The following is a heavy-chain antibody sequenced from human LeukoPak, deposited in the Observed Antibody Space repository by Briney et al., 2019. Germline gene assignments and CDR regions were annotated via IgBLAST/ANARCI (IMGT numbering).Heavy chain of an antibody. CDR1: GFTFSSYA. V-gene: IGHV3-30*04. Sequence: GGSLRLSCAASGFTFSSYAMHWVRQAPGKGLEWVAVISYDGSNKYYADSVKGRFTISRDNSKNTLYLQMNSLRAEDTAVYYCAREEWELLAGGFDYWGQGTLVTVSS. CDR3: AREEWELLAGGFDY. CDR2: ISYDGSNK. D-gene: IGHD1-26*01. J-gene: IGHJ4*02.